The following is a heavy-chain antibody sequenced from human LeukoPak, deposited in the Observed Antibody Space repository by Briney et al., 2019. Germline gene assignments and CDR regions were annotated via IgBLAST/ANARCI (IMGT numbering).Heavy chain of an antibody. CDR3: AREGVWGSYRY. D-gene: IGHD3-16*02. V-gene: IGHV4-4*07. Sequence: PSETLSLTCTVSGGSISSYYWSWIRQPAGKGLEWIGRTYTSGSTNYNPSLKSRVTMSVDTSKNQFSLKLSSMTAADTAVYYCAREGVWGSYRYWGQGTLVTVSS. CDR2: TYTSGST. J-gene: IGHJ4*02. CDR1: GGSISSYY.